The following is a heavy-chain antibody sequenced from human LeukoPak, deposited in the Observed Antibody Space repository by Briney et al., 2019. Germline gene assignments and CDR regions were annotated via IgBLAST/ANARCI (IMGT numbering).Heavy chain of an antibody. CDR1: GYSFTSYW. J-gene: IGHJ4*02. CDR3: ARDYYDSSHTVAPAQAPRRNPTSPFDY. D-gene: IGHD3-22*01. Sequence: GESLQISCKGSGYSFTSYWIGWVRQMPGKGLEWMGIIYPGDSDTRYSPSFQGQVTISADKSISTAYLQWSSLKASDTAMYYCARDYYDSSHTVAPAQAPRRNPTSPFDYWGQGTLVTVSS. CDR2: IYPGDSDT. V-gene: IGHV5-51*01.